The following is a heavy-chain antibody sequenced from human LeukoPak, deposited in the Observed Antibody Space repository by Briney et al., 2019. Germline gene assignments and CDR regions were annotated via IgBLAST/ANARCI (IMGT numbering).Heavy chain of an antibody. Sequence: PGGSLRLFCAASGFTFSDYYMIWIRQAPGKGLEWVSYISSSSSYTNYADSVKGRFTISRDNAKNSLYLQMNSLRAEDTAVYYCARDGGYCSGGSCYYVYWGQGTLVTVSS. CDR3: ARDGGYCSGGSCYYVY. V-gene: IGHV3-11*06. CDR1: GFTFSDYY. J-gene: IGHJ4*02. D-gene: IGHD2-15*01. CDR2: ISSSSSYT.